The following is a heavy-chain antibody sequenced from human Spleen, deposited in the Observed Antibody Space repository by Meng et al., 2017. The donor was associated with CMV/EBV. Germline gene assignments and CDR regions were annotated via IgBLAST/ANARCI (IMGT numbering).Heavy chain of an antibody. CDR1: GYTFTGYY. D-gene: IGHD2-2*01. CDR3: ARPLSSTSSLYYYYGMDV. CDR2: INPNSGGT. J-gene: IGHJ6*02. Sequence: ASVKVSCKASGYTFTGYYMNWVRQAPGQGLEWMGWINPNSGGTNYAQKFQGRVTMTRDTSISTAYMELSRLRSDDTAVYYCARPLSSTSSLYYYYGMDVWGQGTTVTVSS. V-gene: IGHV1-2*02.